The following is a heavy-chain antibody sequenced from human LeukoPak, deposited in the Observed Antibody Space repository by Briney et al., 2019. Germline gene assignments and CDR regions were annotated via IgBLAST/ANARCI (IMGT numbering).Heavy chain of an antibody. J-gene: IGHJ4*02. CDR2: IRYYGSNK. CDR3: AKEVGAGCSGGSCHAPLDY. CDR1: GFTFSSYG. V-gene: IGHV3-30*02. D-gene: IGHD2-15*01. Sequence: GGSLRLSCAASGFTFSSYGMHWVRQAPGKGLEGVAFIRYYGSNKYYADSVKGRFTISRDNSKNTLYLQMNSLRAEDTAVYYCAKEVGAGCSGGSCHAPLDYWGQGTLVTVSS.